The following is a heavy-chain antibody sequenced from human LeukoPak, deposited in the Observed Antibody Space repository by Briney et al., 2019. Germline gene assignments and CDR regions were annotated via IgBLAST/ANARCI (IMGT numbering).Heavy chain of an antibody. CDR3: ARGHHDYGDYFDY. V-gene: IGHV4-59*01. Sequence: SETLSLTCTVSGGSITNYYWSWIRQPPGKGLEWIGYIYYSGSTNYNPSLKSRVTISVDTSKNQFSLKLSSVTAADTAVYYCARGHHDYGDYFDYWGQGTLVTVSS. CDR1: GGSITNYY. CDR2: IYYSGST. D-gene: IGHD4-17*01. J-gene: IGHJ4*02.